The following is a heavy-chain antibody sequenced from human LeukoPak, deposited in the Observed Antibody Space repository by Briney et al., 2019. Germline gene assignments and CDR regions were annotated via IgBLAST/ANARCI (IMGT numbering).Heavy chain of an antibody. CDR3: ARINYRPIIKFFDF. J-gene: IGHJ4*02. Sequence: SVKVSCKASGGTFSSYAISWVRQAPGQGLEWMGGIIPIFGTANYAQKFQGRVTMTTDTSTSTAYMELRSLRSDDTAVYYCARINYRPIIKFFDFWGQGTLVTVSS. V-gene: IGHV1-69*05. D-gene: IGHD4-11*01. CDR2: IIPIFGTA. CDR1: GGTFSSYA.